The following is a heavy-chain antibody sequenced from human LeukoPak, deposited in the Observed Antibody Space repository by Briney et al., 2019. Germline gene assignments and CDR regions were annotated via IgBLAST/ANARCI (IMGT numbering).Heavy chain of an antibody. J-gene: IGHJ4*02. V-gene: IGHV4-4*07. Sequence: SETLSLTCTVSDYSIRSSYYWSWVRQPAGKGLEWIGRIYTSGSTNYNPSLKSRVTMSVDTSKNQFSLKLSSVTAADTAVYYCMRVHGGYDYYWGQGTLVAVSS. D-gene: IGHD5-12*01. CDR2: IYTSGST. CDR1: DYSIRSSYY. CDR3: MRVHGGYDYY.